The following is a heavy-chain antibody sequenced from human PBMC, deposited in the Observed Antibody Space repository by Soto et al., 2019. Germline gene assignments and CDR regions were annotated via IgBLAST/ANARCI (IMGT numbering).Heavy chain of an antibody. V-gene: IGHV1-58*01. CDR2: IVVGSGNT. Sequence: GASVKVSCKASGFTFTSSAVQWVRQARGQRLKWIGWIVVGSGNTNYAQKFQERVTITRDMSTSTAYMELSSLRSEDTAVYYCAADLRIVAAKGFYYYGMDVWGQGTTVTVSS. D-gene: IGHD5-12*01. CDR1: GFTFTSSA. J-gene: IGHJ6*02. CDR3: AADLRIVAAKGFYYYGMDV.